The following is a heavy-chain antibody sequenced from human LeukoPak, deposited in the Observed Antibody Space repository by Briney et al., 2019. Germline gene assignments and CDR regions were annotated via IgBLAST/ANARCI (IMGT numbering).Heavy chain of an antibody. CDR2: ISLTGET. J-gene: IGHJ4*02. V-gene: IGHV4-4*02. Sequence: SETLSLTCGVSGGSISSTNWWSWVRQPPGQGLERIGEISLTGETNYNPSLNGRVTMSLDKSRNQLSLSLTSVTAADTAIYYCSRESGAFCPFGYWGQGTLVIVPP. D-gene: IGHD1-26*01. CDR3: SRESGAFCPFGY. CDR1: GGSISSTNW.